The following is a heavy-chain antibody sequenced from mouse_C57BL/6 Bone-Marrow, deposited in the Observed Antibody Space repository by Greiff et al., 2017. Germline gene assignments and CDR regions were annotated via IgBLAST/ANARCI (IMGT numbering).Heavy chain of an antibody. CDR1: GYSFTGYY. CDR3: ARNPFNYYGSSSFDY. V-gene: IGHV1-42*01. Sequence: VQLKESGPELVKPGASVKISCKASGYSFTGYYMNWVKQSPEKSLEWIGEINPSTGGTTYNQKFKAKATLTVDKSSSTAYMQLKSLTSEDSAVYYCARNPFNYYGSSSFDYWGQGTTLTVSS. D-gene: IGHD1-1*01. CDR2: INPSTGGT. J-gene: IGHJ2*01.